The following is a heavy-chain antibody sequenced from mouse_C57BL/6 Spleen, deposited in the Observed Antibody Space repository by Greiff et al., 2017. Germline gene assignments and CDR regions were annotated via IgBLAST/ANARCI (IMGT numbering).Heavy chain of an antibody. CDR3: ARGGFAY. CDR1: GFTFSSYA. CDR2: ISDGGSYT. Sequence: GCLVKPVGSLKLSCASSGFTFSSYAMSWVRQTPEKRLEWVATISDGGSYTYYPDNVKGRFTISRDNAKNNLYLQMSHLKSEDTAMYYCARGGFAYWGQGTLVTVSA. J-gene: IGHJ3*01. V-gene: IGHV5-4*01.